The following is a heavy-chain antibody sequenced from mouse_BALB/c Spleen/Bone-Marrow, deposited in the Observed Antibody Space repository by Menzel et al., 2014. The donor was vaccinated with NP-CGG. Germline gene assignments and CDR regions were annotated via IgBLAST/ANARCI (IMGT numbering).Heavy chain of an antibody. J-gene: IGHJ3*01. CDR3: AIRGDISGYGFAY. CDR1: GYTFTNYW. Sequence: VQLQQSGAELVRPGTSVKMSCKAAGYTFTNYWIGWIKQRPGHGLEGIGDIYPGGGYTNYNEKFQGKATLTADTSSSTAYMQLSSLTSEDSAIFYCAIRGDISGYGFAYWGQGTLVTVSA. D-gene: IGHD3-2*01. CDR2: IYPGGGYT. V-gene: IGHV1-63*02.